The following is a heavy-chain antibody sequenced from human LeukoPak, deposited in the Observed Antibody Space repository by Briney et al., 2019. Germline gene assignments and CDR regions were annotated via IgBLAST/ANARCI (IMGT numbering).Heavy chain of an antibody. V-gene: IGHV3-23*01. Sequence: GGSLRLSCAASGFTFDNYAMNWVRQAPGKGLEWVSAISGSGYTTYYADSVKGRFTISRNNSKNTLYLQMNSVRADDTALYYCAKDVRYPLPPKYFDLWGRGTLITVSS. J-gene: IGHJ2*01. CDR1: GFTFDNYA. CDR2: ISGSGYTT. CDR3: AKDVRYPLPPKYFDL. D-gene: IGHD3-16*01.